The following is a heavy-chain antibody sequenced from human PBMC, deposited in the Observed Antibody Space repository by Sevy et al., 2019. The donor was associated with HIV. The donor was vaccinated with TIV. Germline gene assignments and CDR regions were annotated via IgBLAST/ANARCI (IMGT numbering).Heavy chain of an antibody. CDR1: GYTFSGYY. V-gene: IGHV1-2*02. J-gene: IGHJ4*02. Sequence: ASVKVSCKPSGYTFSGYYIHWVRQAPGQGLEWMGWINPKSGGTNYAQKFQGRVTMTRDTSISTAYMELSRLRSDATAVYSCASGGESLPYCGGDCYPDYWGQGTLVTVSS. CDR3: ASGGESLPYCGGDCYPDY. CDR2: INPKSGGT. D-gene: IGHD2-21*02.